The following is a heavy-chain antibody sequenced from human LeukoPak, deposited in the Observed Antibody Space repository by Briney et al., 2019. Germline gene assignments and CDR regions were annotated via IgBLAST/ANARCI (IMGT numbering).Heavy chain of an antibody. CDR2: ICGSGGGK. D-gene: IGHD3-10*01. J-gene: IGHJ4*02. CDR1: GFTFSSYA. V-gene: IGHV3-23*01. CDR3: AKDKSGSGRPYYFDY. Sequence: QSGGSLRLSCAASGFTFSSYAMSWVRQAPGKGLEWVSGICGSGGGKYYADSVKGRFTISRDNSKSTLYLQMNSVRAEDTAVYYCAKDKSGSGRPYYFDYWGQGTLV.